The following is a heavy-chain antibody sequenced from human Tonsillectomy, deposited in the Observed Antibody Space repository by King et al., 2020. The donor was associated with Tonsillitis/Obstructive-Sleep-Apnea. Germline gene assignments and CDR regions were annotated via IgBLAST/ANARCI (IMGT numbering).Heavy chain of an antibody. D-gene: IGHD1/OR15-1a*01. Sequence: QLVQSGAEVKKPGESLKISCKGSGYSFTSYWIGWVRQMPGKGLEWMGLIYPGDSVTRYSPSFLGQVTISADKSISTAYLQWSSLKASDTAMYYCARSSPTEEQSDYFHYWGQGTLVTVSS. CDR3: ARSSPTEEQSDYFHY. J-gene: IGHJ4*02. CDR2: IYPGDSVT. V-gene: IGHV5-51*01. CDR1: GYSFTSYW.